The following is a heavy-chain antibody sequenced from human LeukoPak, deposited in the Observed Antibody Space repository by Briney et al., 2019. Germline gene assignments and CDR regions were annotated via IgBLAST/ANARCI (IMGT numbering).Heavy chain of an antibody. CDR1: GDSVSSGSYY. Sequence: SETLSLTCTVSGDSVSSGSYYRSWIRQPPGKGLEWIGYIHYSGSTNYNPSLKSRVTISVDTSKNQFSLKLSSVTAADTAVYYCARFRRDYGDYFDYGGQGTLVTVSS. V-gene: IGHV4-61*01. CDR3: ARFRRDYGDYFDY. CDR2: IHYSGST. J-gene: IGHJ4*02. D-gene: IGHD4-17*01.